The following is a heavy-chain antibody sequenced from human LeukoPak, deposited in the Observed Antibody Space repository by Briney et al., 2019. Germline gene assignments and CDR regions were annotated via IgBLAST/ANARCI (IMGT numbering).Heavy chain of an antibody. Sequence: GSLRLSCAASGFTFSSYSMNWVRQPPGKGLEWIGEINHSGSTNYNPSLKSRVTISVDTSKNQFSLKLSSVTAADTAVYYCARGRGLPGIYYFDYWGQGTLVTVSS. CDR2: INHSGST. D-gene: IGHD2-21*01. J-gene: IGHJ4*02. CDR3: ARGRGLPGIYYFDY. V-gene: IGHV4-34*01. CDR1: GFTFSSYS.